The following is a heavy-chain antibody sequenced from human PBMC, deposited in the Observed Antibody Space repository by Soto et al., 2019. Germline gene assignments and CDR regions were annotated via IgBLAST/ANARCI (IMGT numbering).Heavy chain of an antibody. Sequence: SETLSLTCTVSVGSISSYYWSWIRQPPGKGLEWIGYIYYSGSTNYNPSLKSRVTISVDTSKNQFSLKLSSVTAADTAVYYCARAISSSWYTKGYYYGMDVWGQGNTVTVAS. J-gene: IGHJ6*02. CDR2: IYYSGST. D-gene: IGHD6-13*01. V-gene: IGHV4-59*01. CDR3: ARAISSSWYTKGYYYGMDV. CDR1: VGSISSYY.